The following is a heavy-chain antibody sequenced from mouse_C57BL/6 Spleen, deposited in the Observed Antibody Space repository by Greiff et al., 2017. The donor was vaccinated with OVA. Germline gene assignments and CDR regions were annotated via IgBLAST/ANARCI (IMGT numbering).Heavy chain of an antibody. CDR3: ARLITTVVATRDYFDY. V-gene: IGHV1-55*01. CDR2: IYPGSGST. D-gene: IGHD1-1*01. CDR1: GYTFTSYW. J-gene: IGHJ2*01. Sequence: VQLQQPGAELVKPGASVKMSCKASGYTFTSYWITWVKQRPGQGLEWIGDIYPGSGSTNYNEKFKSKATRTVDTSSSTAYMQLSSLTSEDSAVYYCARLITTVVATRDYFDYWGQGTTLTVSS.